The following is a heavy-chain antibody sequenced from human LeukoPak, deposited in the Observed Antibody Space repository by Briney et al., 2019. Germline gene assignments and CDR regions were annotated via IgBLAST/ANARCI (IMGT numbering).Heavy chain of an antibody. Sequence: EASVKVSCKASGGTFTGYYMHWVRQAPGQGLEWMGWINPNSGGTNYAQKFQGRVTMTRDTSISTAYMELSRLRSDDTAVYYCARDGYSYGVIFDYWGQGTLVTVSS. V-gene: IGHV1-2*02. CDR3: ARDGYSYGVIFDY. CDR1: GGTFTGYY. D-gene: IGHD5-18*01. J-gene: IGHJ4*02. CDR2: INPNSGGT.